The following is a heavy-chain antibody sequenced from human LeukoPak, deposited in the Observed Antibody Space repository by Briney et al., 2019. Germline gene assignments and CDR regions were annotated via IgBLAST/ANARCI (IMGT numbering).Heavy chain of an antibody. CDR1: GFTFSSFS. J-gene: IGHJ4*02. CDR3: ARDSYGSGSYYRIDY. V-gene: IGHV3-48*04. CDR2: ISSSSSTI. D-gene: IGHD3-10*01. Sequence: GGSLRLSCAASGFTFSSFSMNWVRQAPGKGLEWVSYISSSSSTIYYADSVEGRFTISRDNAKNSLYLQMNSLRAEDTAVYYCARDSYGSGSYYRIDYWGQGTLVTVSS.